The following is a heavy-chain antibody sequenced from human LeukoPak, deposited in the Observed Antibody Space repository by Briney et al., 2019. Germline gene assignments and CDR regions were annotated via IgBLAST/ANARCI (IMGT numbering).Heavy chain of an antibody. CDR3: AGGSLKLRYFDWLSS. Sequence: PSETLSLTCTVSGGSISSSSYYWGWIRQPPGKVLEWIGSIYYSGSTYYNPSLKSRVTISVDTSKNQFSLKLSSVTAADTAVYYCAGGSLKLRYFDWLSSWGQGTLVTASS. D-gene: IGHD3-9*01. CDR2: IYYSGST. J-gene: IGHJ5*02. V-gene: IGHV4-39*07. CDR1: GGSISSSSYY.